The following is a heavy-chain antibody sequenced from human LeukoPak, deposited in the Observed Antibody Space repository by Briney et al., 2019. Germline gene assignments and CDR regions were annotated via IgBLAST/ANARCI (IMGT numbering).Heavy chain of an antibody. CDR3: ARVGVAYYYDSSGYYLNY. Sequence: ASVKVSCKASGYTFTSYVISWVRQAPGQGLEWMGWISAYNGNTNYAQKLQGRVTMTTDTSTSTAYMELRSLRSDDTAVYYCARVGVAYYYDSSGYYLNYWGQGTLVTVSS. CDR2: ISAYNGNT. D-gene: IGHD3-22*01. CDR1: GYTFTSYV. J-gene: IGHJ4*02. V-gene: IGHV1-18*01.